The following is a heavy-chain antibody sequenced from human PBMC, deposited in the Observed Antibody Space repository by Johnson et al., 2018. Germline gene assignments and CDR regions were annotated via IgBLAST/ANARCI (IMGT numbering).Heavy chain of an antibody. CDR1: GYTLTTSY. V-gene: IGHV1-46*01. CDR3: ARGPPGMIPGNHAFDI. Sequence: QVQLVESGAEVKKPGASVKVSCKASGYTLTTSYIHWVRQAPGQGLEWVGIINPRDGTTRYAQDFQGRVTMTRDTSPTTVSLELSSLRSEDTAVYYWARGPPGMIPGNHAFDIWGQGTMVTVAS. J-gene: IGHJ3*02. D-gene: IGHD1-20*01. CDR2: INPRDGTT.